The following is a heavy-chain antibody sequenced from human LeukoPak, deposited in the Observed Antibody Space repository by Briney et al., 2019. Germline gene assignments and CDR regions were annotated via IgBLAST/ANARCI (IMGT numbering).Heavy chain of an antibody. J-gene: IGHJ3*02. CDR2: ISADNGKT. D-gene: IGHD3-22*01. V-gene: IGHV1-18*01. CDR3: AKGYYDNSGYYEGAFDI. Sequence: ASVKVSCKASGYTFRTYGISWVRQAPGQGLEWMGWISADNGKTNYAQRLQGRVTMTTDTSTSTAYMEVRSLRSDDTAVYYCAKGYYDNSGYYEGAFDIWGQGTMVTVSS. CDR1: GYTFRTYG.